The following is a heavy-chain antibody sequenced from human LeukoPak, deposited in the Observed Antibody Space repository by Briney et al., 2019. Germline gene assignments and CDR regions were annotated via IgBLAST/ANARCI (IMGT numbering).Heavy chain of an antibody. CDR1: GFGSRKSS. J-gene: IGHJ4*02. CDR2: ISIGSSPYT. Sequence: PGGSLRLSCAASGFGSRKSSMLWFPQPPGRGREWVSSISIGSSPYTYYADSLKGRFTISRDNAKNSVCLQMNSLRPEDTAVYYCASYTLWYGDSWGQGTLVTVSS. V-gene: IGHV3-21*06. D-gene: IGHD3-10*01. CDR3: ASYTLWYGDS.